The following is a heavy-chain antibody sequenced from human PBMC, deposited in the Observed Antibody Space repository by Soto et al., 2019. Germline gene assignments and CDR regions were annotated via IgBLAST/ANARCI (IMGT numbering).Heavy chain of an antibody. CDR1: GFTFSSYA. CDR3: ARYCTSSSRNPAPYAMDV. Sequence: EVQLLESGGGLVQPWWSLRLSCAASGFTFSSYAMTWVRQAPGKGLDWVSVISGSGGTTHYADSVKGRFTISRDNFKNMLYLQMNSLGAEDKAVVYCARYCTSSSRNPAPYAMDVWGQETKVTVSS. V-gene: IGHV3-23*01. CDR2: ISGSGGTT. J-gene: IGHJ6*01. D-gene: IGHD2-2*01.